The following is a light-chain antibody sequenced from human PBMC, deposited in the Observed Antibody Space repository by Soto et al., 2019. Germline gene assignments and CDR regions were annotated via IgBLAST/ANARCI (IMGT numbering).Light chain of an antibody. Sequence: QSVLTQPASVSGSPRQSITISCTGTSSDVGGYNYVSWYQQHPGKAPKLIIYEVTDRPSGVSIRFSGSKSGNTASLTISGLQAEDEADYYCTSYTSSNTWVFGGGTKLTVL. V-gene: IGLV2-14*01. J-gene: IGLJ3*02. CDR2: EVT. CDR1: SSDVGGYNY. CDR3: TSYTSSNTWV.